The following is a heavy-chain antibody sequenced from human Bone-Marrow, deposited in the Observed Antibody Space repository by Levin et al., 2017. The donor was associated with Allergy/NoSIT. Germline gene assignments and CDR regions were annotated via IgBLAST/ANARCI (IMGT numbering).Heavy chain of an antibody. CDR3: ARDLSLGGFIDY. D-gene: IGHD5-12*01. V-gene: IGHV3-7*04. CDR1: GFTFSDYW. J-gene: IGHJ4*02. Sequence: GESLKISCAASGFTFSDYWMTWVRQAPGKGLEWLGNIRQDGSEKHYVDSVEGRFSISRDNAKNSLYLQMNSLRADDTAVYFCARDLSLGGFIDYWGQGILVTVSS. CDR2: IRQDGSEK.